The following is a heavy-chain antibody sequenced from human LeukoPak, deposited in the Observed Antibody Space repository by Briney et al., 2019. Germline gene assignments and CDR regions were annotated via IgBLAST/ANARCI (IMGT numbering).Heavy chain of an antibody. CDR3: ARARGITMVRDEYYFDY. CDR1: GGSISSYC. D-gene: IGHD3-10*01. V-gene: IGHV4-59*01. Sequence: PSETLSLTCTVSGGSISSYCWSWIRQPPGKGLEWIGYIYYSGSTNYNPSLKSRVTISVDTSKNQFSLKLSSVTATDTAVYYCARARGITMVRDEYYFDYWGQGTLVTVSS. J-gene: IGHJ4*02. CDR2: IYYSGST.